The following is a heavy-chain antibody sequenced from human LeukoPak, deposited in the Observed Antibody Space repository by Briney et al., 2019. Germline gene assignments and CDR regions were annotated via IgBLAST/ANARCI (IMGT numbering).Heavy chain of an antibody. D-gene: IGHD3-10*01. CDR1: GGTFSSYA. CDR2: IIPIFGIA. V-gene: IGHV1-69*04. Sequence: ASVKVSSKASGGTFSSYAISWVRQAPGQGLEWMGRIIPIFGIANYAQKFQGRVTITADKSTSTAYMELSGLRSEDTAVYYCARDYYYGSGSYLDALDAFDIWGQGTMVTVSS. J-gene: IGHJ3*02. CDR3: ARDYYYGSGSYLDALDAFDI.